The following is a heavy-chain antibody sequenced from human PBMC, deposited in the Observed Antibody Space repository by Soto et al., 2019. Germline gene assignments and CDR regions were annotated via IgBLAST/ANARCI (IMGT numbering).Heavy chain of an antibody. D-gene: IGHD3-3*01. CDR1: GGSIGISSYY. CDR3: ARHWGLDANYDFWSGYPTPTSWFDP. J-gene: IGHJ5*02. CDR2: IYYSGST. V-gene: IGHV4-39*01. Sequence: PSETLSLTCTVSGGSIGISSYYWFWIRQPPGKGLEWIGSIYYSGSTYYNPSLKSRVTISVDTSKNQFSLKLSSVTAADTAVYYCARHWGLDANYDFWSGYPTPTSWFDPWGQGTLVTVSS.